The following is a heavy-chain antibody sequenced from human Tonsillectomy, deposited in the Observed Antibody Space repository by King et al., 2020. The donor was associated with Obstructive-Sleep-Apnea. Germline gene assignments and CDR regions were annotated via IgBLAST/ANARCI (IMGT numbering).Heavy chain of an antibody. CDR1: GYSISTEYY. D-gene: IGHD3-16*01. J-gene: IGHJ4*02. Sequence: QLQESGPGLVKPSETLSLTCTVSGYSISTEYYWGWIRQPPGKGLEWIGTIYHTGSTYYNPSLKSRVTISVDTSKNQFSLKLTSVTVADTAVYYCARVGPSQTDYWVQGTLVTVSS. V-gene: IGHV4-38-2*02. CDR3: ARVGPSQTDY. CDR2: IYHTGST.